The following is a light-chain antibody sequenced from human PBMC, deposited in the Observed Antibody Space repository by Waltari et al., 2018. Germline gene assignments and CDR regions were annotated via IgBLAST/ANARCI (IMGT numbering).Light chain of an antibody. CDR2: ETI. J-gene: IGLJ2*01. CDR1: SSAVGRSNF. CDR3: SSYTSSSTLDVV. Sequence: QSALTHPASVSRSPGQSVTISGAGTSSAVGRSNFVHCYHMPPGKAPKLMIYETINRPTGFANRFSGSKSGNTASLTISGLQAEDEADYYCSSYTSSSTLDVVFGGGTKLTVL. V-gene: IGLV2-14*01.